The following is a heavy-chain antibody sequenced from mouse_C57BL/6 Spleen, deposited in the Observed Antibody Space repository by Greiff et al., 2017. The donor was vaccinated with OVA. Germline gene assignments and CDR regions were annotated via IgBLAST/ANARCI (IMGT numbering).Heavy chain of an antibody. CDR1: GYTFTSYW. Sequence: QVQLKQPGAELVMPGASVKLSCKASGYTFTSYWMHWVKQRPGQGLEWIGEIDPSDSYTNYNQKFKGKSTLTVDKSSSTAYMQLSSLTSEDSAVYYCARSGSYDYFFDYWGQGTTLTVSS. J-gene: IGHJ2*01. CDR2: IDPSDSYT. V-gene: IGHV1-69*01. CDR3: ARSGSYDYFFDY. D-gene: IGHD2-4*01.